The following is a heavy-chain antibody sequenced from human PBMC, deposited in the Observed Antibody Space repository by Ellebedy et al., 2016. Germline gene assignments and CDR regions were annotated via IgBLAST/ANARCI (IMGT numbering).Heavy chain of an antibody. CDR3: ARGLATVVTPPDF. CDR1: GYTFTNYE. Sequence: ASVKVSCKASGYTFTNYELHWVRQAPGQGLEWMGRINVLGGKTTYAQKFQGRVTMTRDTSTNTAYMGLDSLRSEDTAVYFCARGLATVVTPPDFWGQGTLVTVSS. J-gene: IGHJ1*01. D-gene: IGHD2-21*02. CDR2: INVLGGKT. V-gene: IGHV1-46*01.